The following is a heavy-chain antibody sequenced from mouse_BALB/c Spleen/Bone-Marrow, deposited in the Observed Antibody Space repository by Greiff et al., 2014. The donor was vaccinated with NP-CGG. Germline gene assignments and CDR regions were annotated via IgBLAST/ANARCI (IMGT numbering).Heavy chain of an antibody. Sequence: DVKLVESGGGLVQPGGSLKLSCATSGFTFSDYYMYWVRQTPEKRLEWVAYISNGGGSTYYPDTVKGRFTISRDNAMNTLYLQMSRLKSEDTAMYYCARHNYDETWFAYWGQGTLVTVSA. J-gene: IGHJ3*01. CDR3: ARHNYDETWFAY. CDR1: GFTFSDYY. V-gene: IGHV5-12*02. D-gene: IGHD2-4*01. CDR2: ISNGGGST.